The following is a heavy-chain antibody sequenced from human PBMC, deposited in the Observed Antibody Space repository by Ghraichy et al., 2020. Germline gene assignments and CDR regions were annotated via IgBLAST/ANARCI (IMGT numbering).Heavy chain of an antibody. CDR3: ARAVHGLGANYFDY. J-gene: IGHJ4*02. V-gene: IGHV3-7*03. D-gene: IGHD3-16*01. CDR2: IKQGGTEK. Sequence: GESLNISCAASGFSFSTYWMNWVRQAPGKGLEWVANIKQGGTEKYYGNSVKGRFTISRDNAKNSLYLQMNSLRAEDTAVYYCARAVHGLGANYFDYWGQGTLVNVSS. CDR1: GFSFSTYW.